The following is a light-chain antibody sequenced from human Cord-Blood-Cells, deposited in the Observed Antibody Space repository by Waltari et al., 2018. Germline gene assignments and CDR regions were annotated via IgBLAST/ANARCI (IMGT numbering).Light chain of an antibody. Sequence: DIQMTQSTTSLSASVGDRVTITCQASQDISNYLNWYQQKPGKAPKLLIYDAYNLEKGVPSRFSGRGSGTDFTFTISSLQPEDISTYYCQQYDNLPFTFGPGTKVDIK. CDR1: QDISNY. V-gene: IGKV1-33*01. CDR3: QQYDNLPFT. J-gene: IGKJ3*01. CDR2: DAY.